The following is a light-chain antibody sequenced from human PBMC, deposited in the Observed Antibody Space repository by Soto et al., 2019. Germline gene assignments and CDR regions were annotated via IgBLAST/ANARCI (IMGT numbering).Light chain of an antibody. CDR2: KAS. CDR1: QSISSW. V-gene: IGKV1-5*03. Sequence: DLQMTQSPSTLSASVGDRVTITCRASQSISSWLAWYQQKPGKAPKLLIYKASNLESGVPSRFRGGGSGTEFTLTISSLQPDDFATYYCQQYNNFSWTFGQGTKVEIK. CDR3: QQYNNFSWT. J-gene: IGKJ1*01.